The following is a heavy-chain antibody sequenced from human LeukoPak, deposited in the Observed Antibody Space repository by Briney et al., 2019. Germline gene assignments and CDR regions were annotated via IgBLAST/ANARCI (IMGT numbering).Heavy chain of an antibody. V-gene: IGHV3-7*03. CDR1: GFTFSSYW. Sequence: GGSLRLSCAASGFTFSSYWMSWVRQAPGKGLEWVANIKQDGSEKYYVDSVKGRFTISRDNAKNSLYLQLNGLRAEDTAVYYCARGAYYDFWSGYYSFDYWGQGTLVTVSS. CDR3: ARGAYYDFWSGYYSFDY. CDR2: IKQDGSEK. D-gene: IGHD3-3*01. J-gene: IGHJ4*02.